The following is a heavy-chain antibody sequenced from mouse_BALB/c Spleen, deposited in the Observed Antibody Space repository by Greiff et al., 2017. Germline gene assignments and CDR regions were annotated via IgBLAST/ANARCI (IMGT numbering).Heavy chain of an antibody. J-gene: IGHJ2*01. Sequence: EVKLVESGGGLVQPGGSMKLSCVASGFTFSSYWMSWVRQSPEKGLEWVAEIRLKSDNYATHYAESVKGKFTISRDDSKSRLYLQMNSLRAEDTGIYYCTRAYYGSRDYWGQGTTLTVSS. V-gene: IGHV6-6*02. CDR3: TRAYYGSRDY. D-gene: IGHD1-1*01. CDR2: IRLKSDNYAT. CDR1: GFTFSSYW.